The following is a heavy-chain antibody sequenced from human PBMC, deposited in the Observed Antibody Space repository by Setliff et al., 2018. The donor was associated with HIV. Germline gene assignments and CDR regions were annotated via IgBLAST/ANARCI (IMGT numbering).Heavy chain of an antibody. CDR1: GFTFINYA. CDR3: AKARGGMGGLDY. CDR2: INGGGGYT. Sequence: PGGSLRLSCAASGFTFINYAMNWVRQAPGKGLEWVSNINGGGGYTYYADSVKGRLTISRDNSKNTLYLQMNSLRAEDTAVYYCAKARGGMGGLDYWGQGTLVTVSS. D-gene: IGHD2-15*01. V-gene: IGHV3-23*01. J-gene: IGHJ4*02.